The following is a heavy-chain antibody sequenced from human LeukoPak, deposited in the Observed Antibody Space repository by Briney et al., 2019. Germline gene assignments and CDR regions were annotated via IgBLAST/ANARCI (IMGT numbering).Heavy chain of an antibody. CDR3: ARPDSGGYFLFDS. J-gene: IGHJ4*02. Sequence: AASVKVSCKASGYTFTSYGISWVRQAPGQGLEWMGWINPYNGNTNYALKLQGRATVTTDTSTSTAYMELRSLRSDDTAVYYCARPDSGGYFLFDSWGQGTLVTVSS. CDR1: GYTFTSYG. CDR2: INPYNGNT. D-gene: IGHD3-22*01. V-gene: IGHV1-18*01.